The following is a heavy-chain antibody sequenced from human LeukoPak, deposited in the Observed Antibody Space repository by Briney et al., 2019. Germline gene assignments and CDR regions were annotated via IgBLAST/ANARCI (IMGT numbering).Heavy chain of an antibody. J-gene: IGHJ4*02. CDR2: IKQDGSEE. V-gene: IGHV3-7*01. Sequence: GGSLRLSCAASGFTFSSYWMSWVRQAPGKGLEWVANIKQDGSEEYYVDSVKGRFTISRDNAKNSLYLQMNSLGAEDTAVYYCARDTGIFRGWYDYWGQGTLVTVSS. D-gene: IGHD6-19*01. CDR3: ARDTGIFRGWYDY. CDR1: GFTFSSYW.